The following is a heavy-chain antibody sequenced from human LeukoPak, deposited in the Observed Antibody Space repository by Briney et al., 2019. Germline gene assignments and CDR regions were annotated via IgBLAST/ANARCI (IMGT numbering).Heavy chain of an antibody. CDR3: ASYGS. CDR2: ISYSGST. J-gene: IGHJ4*02. D-gene: IGHD1-26*01. CDR1: GFSISSSSYY. V-gene: IGHV4-39*01. Sequence: SETLTLTCTVSGFSISSSSYYWGWIPQPPGQGLEWIGSISYSGSTYYNPFLRSRITISVDTSKNQLSLKLSSVAVSDTAVYYCASYGSWGQGTLVTVSS.